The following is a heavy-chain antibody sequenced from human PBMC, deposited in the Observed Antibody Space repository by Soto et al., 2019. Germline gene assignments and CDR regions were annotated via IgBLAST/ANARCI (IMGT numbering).Heavy chain of an antibody. CDR1: GGTFSSYA. CDR2: IIPIFGTA. J-gene: IGHJ5*02. Sequence: SVKVSCKASGGTFSSYAISWVRQAPGQGLEWMGGIIPIFGTANYAQKFQGRVTITADESTSTAYMELGSLRSEDTAVYYCARDQNEATNSSSWYGGSWFDPWGQGTLVTVSS. CDR3: ARDQNEATNSSSWYGGSWFDP. D-gene: IGHD6-13*01. V-gene: IGHV1-69*13.